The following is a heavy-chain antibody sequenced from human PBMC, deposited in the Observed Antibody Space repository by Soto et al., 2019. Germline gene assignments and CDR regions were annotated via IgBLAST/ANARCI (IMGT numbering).Heavy chain of an antibody. CDR3: ARVGGRSYGMDV. V-gene: IGHV4-30-2*01. D-gene: IGHD3-16*01. Sequence: QLQLRESGSGLVKPSQTLSLNCAVSGGSVCSSYSWSWIRQPPGKGLEWIGYIYHSGSTNYNPSLNSRVTISVDRSKNQFSLKLNSVTAADTAVYYCARVGGRSYGMDVWGQGTTVTVSS. CDR1: GGSVCSSYS. CDR2: IYHSGST. J-gene: IGHJ6*02.